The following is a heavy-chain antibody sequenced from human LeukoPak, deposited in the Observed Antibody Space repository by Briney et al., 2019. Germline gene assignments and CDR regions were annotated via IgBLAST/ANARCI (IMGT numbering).Heavy chain of an antibody. CDR2: ISYDGSNK. Sequence: PGRSLRLPCAASGFTFSSYAMHWVRQAPGKGLEWVAVISYDGSNKYYADSVKGRFTISRDNSKNTLYLQMNSLRAEDTAVYYCARSTYYYDSSGFDYWGQGTLVTVSS. CDR1: GFTFSSYA. CDR3: ARSTYYYDSSGFDY. V-gene: IGHV3-30-3*01. J-gene: IGHJ4*02. D-gene: IGHD3-22*01.